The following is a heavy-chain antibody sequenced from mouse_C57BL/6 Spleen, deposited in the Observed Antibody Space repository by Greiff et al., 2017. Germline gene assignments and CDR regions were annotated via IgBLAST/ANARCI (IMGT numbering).Heavy chain of an antibody. V-gene: IGHV1-50*01. J-gene: IGHJ4*01. CDR3: ARSDYYAMDY. CDR2: IDPSDSYT. Sequence: QVQLQQPGAELVKPGASVKLSSKASAYTFTSYWMQWVKQRPGQGLEWIGEIDPSDSYTNYNQKLKGKTALTVYTSASTAYMQLSSLTSEDSAVYYCARSDYYAMDYWGQGTSVTVSS. CDR1: AYTFTSYW.